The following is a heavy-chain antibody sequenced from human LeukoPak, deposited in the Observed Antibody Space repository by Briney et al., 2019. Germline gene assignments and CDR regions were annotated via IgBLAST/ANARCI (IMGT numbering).Heavy chain of an antibody. CDR2: IYPGDSDT. V-gene: IGHV5-51*01. D-gene: IGHD5-18*01. J-gene: IGHJ4*02. Sequence: GESLKISCKGSGYSFTSYWIGWVRHMPGKGLEWMGIIYPGDSDTRYSPSFQGQVTISADKSISTAYLQWSSLKASDTAMYYCAREGLDSALVIAFDYWGQGTLVTVSS. CDR1: GYSFTSYW. CDR3: AREGLDSALVIAFDY.